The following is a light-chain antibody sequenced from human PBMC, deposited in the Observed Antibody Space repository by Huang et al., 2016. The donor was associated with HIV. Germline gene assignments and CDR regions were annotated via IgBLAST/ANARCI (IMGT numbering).Light chain of an antibody. CDR1: QSLLHTNAYNY. J-gene: IGKJ2*01. CDR2: LGS. Sequence: DIVMIQSPLSLPVTPGEPASISCRSSQSLLHTNAYNYLEWYLQKPGQSPQLLIYLGSSRAAGVPDRFSGGGSGTRFSLNISRVEAEDAGIYYCMEALKTPYTFGQGTKLEIK. CDR3: MEALKTPYT. V-gene: IGKV2-28*01.